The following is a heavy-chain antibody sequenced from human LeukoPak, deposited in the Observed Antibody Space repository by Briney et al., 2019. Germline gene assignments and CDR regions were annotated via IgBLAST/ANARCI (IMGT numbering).Heavy chain of an antibody. CDR2: RYYSGSA. CDR3: ATPYCSGISCLDVFNI. V-gene: IGHV4-31*03. CDR1: GVSISDGRYY. J-gene: IGHJ3*02. Sequence: PSQTLSLTCNISGVSISDGRYYWAWIRQRPGKGLEWLGYRYYSGSAKYNPSLKSRPTISIDTPENQFSLHLNSVTAADTGMYYCATPYCSGISCLDVFNIWGQGRMVTVSS. D-gene: IGHD2-2*01.